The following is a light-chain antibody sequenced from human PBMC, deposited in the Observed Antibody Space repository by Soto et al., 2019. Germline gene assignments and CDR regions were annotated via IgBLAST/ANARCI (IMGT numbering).Light chain of an antibody. V-gene: IGLV2-14*03. J-gene: IGLJ1*01. CDR2: DVI. CDR1: RSDIGAYNF. Sequence: QSALTQPPSASGSPGQSVTFSCTGTRSDIGAYNFVSWYQQFPGKAPKLIIYDVINRPSGVSNRFSGSKTGNTASLIISGLQAEDEADYYCSSYTSSSSYVFGSGTKLTVL. CDR3: SSYTSSSSYV.